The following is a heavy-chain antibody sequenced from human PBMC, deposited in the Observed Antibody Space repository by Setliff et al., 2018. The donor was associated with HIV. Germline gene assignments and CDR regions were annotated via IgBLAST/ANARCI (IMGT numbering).Heavy chain of an antibody. D-gene: IGHD4-17*01. CDR2: IFPFFGSA. Sequence: GASVKVSCKASGGTFSSYGVNWVRQAPGQGLEWMGGIFPFFGSANYAQKFQGRVTITADVSTSTIYMELSSLTSEDTAVYYCARGADGDYRYYMDAWGRGTTVTVSS. J-gene: IGHJ6*03. V-gene: IGHV1-69*13. CDR1: GGTFSSYG. CDR3: ARGADGDYRYYMDA.